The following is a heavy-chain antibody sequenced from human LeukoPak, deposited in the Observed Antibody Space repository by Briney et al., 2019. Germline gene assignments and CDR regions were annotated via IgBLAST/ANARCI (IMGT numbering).Heavy chain of an antibody. D-gene: IGHD6-19*01. Sequence: PSETLSLTCAVYGGSFSGYYWSWIRQPPGKGLEWIGEINHSGSTNYNPSLKSRVTILVDTSKNQFSLKLSSVTAADTAVYYCARGAAIAQWLGSFDYWGQGTLVTVSS. V-gene: IGHV4-34*01. J-gene: IGHJ4*02. CDR3: ARGAAIAQWLGSFDY. CDR2: INHSGST. CDR1: GGSFSGYY.